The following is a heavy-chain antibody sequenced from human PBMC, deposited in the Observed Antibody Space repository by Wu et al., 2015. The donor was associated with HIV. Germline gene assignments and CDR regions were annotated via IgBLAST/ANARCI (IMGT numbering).Heavy chain of an antibody. CDR1: GYSFTAHY. CDR2: IRPDSGAT. CDR3: ARGTVFGLGMSVDYYYYMDV. J-gene: IGHJ6*03. V-gene: IGHV1-2*02. D-gene: IGHD3/OR15-3a*01. Sequence: QVQLVQSGAEVTKPGASVRVSCQTSGYSFTAHYIHWVRQAPGQGLEWMGWIRPDSGATGSAQKFQGRVTITRDTSMRTAYMELSSLRSEDTAIYYCARGTVFGLGMSVDYYYYMDVWGKGTTVTVPS.